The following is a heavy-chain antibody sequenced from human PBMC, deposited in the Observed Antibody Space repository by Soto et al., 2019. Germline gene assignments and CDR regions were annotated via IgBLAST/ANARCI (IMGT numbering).Heavy chain of an antibody. CDR1: GFTFSTYW. CDR2: IRGDGTRT. J-gene: IGHJ4*02. CDR3: ARGTLTSIDMVDY. V-gene: IGHV3-74*01. D-gene: IGHD2-21*01. Sequence: EVQLVESGGALVQPGGSLRLSCAASGFTFSTYWMHWVRQGPGKGLVWVSRIRGDGTRTNYADSVRGRFTVSRDNAKNRLYMQINSLTAEDTAVYYCARGTLTSIDMVDYWGQGTLDTVSS.